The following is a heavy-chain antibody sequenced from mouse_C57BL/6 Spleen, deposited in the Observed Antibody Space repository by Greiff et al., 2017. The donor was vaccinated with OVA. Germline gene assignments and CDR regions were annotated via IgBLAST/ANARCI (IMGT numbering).Heavy chain of an antibody. CDR3: ARHEDYYGSSSYWYFDV. CDR2: FYPGSGSI. J-gene: IGHJ1*03. V-gene: IGHV1-62-2*01. Sequence: QVQLQESGAELVKPGASVKLSCKASGYTFTEYTIHWVKQRSGQGLEWIGWFYPGSGSIKYNEKFKDKATLTADKSSSTVYMELSRLTSEDSAVYVCARHEDYYGSSSYWYFDVWGTGTTVTVAS. CDR1: GYTFTEYT. D-gene: IGHD1-1*01.